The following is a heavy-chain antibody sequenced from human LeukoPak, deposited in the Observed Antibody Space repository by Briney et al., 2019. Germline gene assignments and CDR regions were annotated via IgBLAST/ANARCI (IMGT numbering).Heavy chain of an antibody. CDR3: ARTVVITDYYYYYMDV. Sequence: SVKVSCKASGGTFSSYAISWVRQAPGQGLEWMGGIIPIFGTANYAQKFQGRVTITADKSTSTAYMELSSLRSEDTAVYYCARTVVITDYYYYYMDVWGKGTTVTISS. CDR2: IIPIFGTA. V-gene: IGHV1-69*06. CDR1: GGTFSSYA. D-gene: IGHD3-22*01. J-gene: IGHJ6*03.